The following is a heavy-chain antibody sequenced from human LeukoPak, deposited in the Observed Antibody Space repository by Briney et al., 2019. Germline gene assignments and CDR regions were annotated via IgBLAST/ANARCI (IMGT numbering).Heavy chain of an antibody. CDR3: ASRSSIWSGYQDTLYYFDS. CDR1: GGSISSYY. Sequence: SETLSLTCTVSGGSISSYYWSWIRQPPGKRLEWIGHIYYSGSTNYNPSLKSRVTISVDTSKDQFSLKLSSVTAADTAVYYCASRSSIWSGYQDTLYYFDSWGQGTLVTVSS. J-gene: IGHJ4*02. CDR2: IYYSGST. V-gene: IGHV4-59*01. D-gene: IGHD3-3*01.